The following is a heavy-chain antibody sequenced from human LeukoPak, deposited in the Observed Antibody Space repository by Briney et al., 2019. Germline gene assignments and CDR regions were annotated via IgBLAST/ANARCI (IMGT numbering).Heavy chain of an antibody. D-gene: IGHD3-10*01. Sequence: PSETLSLTCTVSGGSISSYYWSWIRQPPGKGLEWIGYIYYSGSTNYSPSLKSRVTISVDTSKNQFSLKLSSVTAADTAVYYCARDQYYYGSVPTDWGQGTLVTVSS. CDR1: GGSISSYY. CDR2: IYYSGST. CDR3: ARDQYYYGSVPTD. J-gene: IGHJ4*02. V-gene: IGHV4-59*01.